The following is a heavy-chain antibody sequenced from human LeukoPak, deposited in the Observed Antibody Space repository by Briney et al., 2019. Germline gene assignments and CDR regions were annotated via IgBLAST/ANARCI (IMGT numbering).Heavy chain of an antibody. CDR3: ATFSIWFGGSNPVKVAFDI. D-gene: IGHD3-10*01. V-gene: IGHV4-4*07. Sequence: PSGTLSLTCTVSGGSISSYYWSWIRQPAGKGLEWIGRIYTSGSTNYNPSLKSRVTVSADTSKNQFSLKLSSVTAADTAVYYCATFSIWFGGSNPVKVAFDIWGQGTMVTVSS. CDR1: GGSISSYY. J-gene: IGHJ3*02. CDR2: IYTSGST.